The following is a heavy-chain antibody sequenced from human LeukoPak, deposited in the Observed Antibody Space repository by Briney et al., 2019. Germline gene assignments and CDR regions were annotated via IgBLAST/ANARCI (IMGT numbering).Heavy chain of an antibody. Sequence: GGSLRLSCAASGFAFSRHGIHWVRQAPGKGLEGVAFIPYDGNNKFYADSVRGRFTISRDNSKNTLYLQMNSLRAEDTSVYYCAKGVGGSANYYYMDVWGKGTTVTVSS. CDR1: GFAFSRHG. D-gene: IGHD3-10*01. J-gene: IGHJ6*03. V-gene: IGHV3-30*02. CDR3: AKGVGGSANYYYMDV. CDR2: IPYDGNNK.